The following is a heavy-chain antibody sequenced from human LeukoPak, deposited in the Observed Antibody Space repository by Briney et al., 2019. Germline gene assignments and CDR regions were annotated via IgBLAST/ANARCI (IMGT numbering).Heavy chain of an antibody. Sequence: ASVKVSYKPSGYIFSNYDISWVRQATGQGFERMGWMNPNSGNTGYALEFQGRVTFTTDTSITTAYMEMSRVRSDDTAVYYCARAVRHQLLPGYWGQGTLVTVSS. CDR2: MNPNSGNT. J-gene: IGHJ4*02. CDR1: GYIFSNYD. D-gene: IGHD2-2*01. CDR3: ARAVRHQLLPGY. V-gene: IGHV1-8*01.